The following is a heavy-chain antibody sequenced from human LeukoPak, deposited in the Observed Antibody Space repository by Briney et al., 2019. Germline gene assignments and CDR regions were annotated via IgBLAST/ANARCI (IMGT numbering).Heavy chain of an antibody. CDR2: IYPGDSDT. J-gene: IGHJ4*02. D-gene: IGHD3-9*01. CDR1: GYNFTSYW. V-gene: IGHV5-51*01. Sequence: ESLKISCKGSGYNFTSYWIGWVRQMPGKGLEWMGIIYPGDSDTRYSPSFQGQVTISADKSISTAYLQWSSLKASDTAMYYCARHEVLSDDILTGYYDYWGQGTLVTVSS. CDR3: ARHEVLSDDILTGYYDY.